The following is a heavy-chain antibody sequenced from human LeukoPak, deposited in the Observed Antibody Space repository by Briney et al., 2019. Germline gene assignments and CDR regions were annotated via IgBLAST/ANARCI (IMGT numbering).Heavy chain of an antibody. CDR3: ARDTLGEGEDANYAVYYFDY. D-gene: IGHD4/OR15-4a*01. V-gene: IGHV3-7*01. CDR1: GVSFRTYW. J-gene: IGHJ4*02. CDR2: INQDGNEK. Sequence: GGSLRLSCAASGVSFRTYWMSWGRHAPGKGLEWVGHINQDGNEKNYVDSAKGRFTISRDNAKNSLDLQMNSLRAEDTAVYYCARDTLGEGEDANYAVYYFDYWGQGTPVTVSS.